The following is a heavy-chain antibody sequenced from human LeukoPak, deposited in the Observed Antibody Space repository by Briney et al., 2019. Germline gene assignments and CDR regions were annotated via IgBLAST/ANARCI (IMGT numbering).Heavy chain of an antibody. D-gene: IGHD3-9*01. CDR2: INPNSGGT. Sequence: ASVKVSCKASGYTFTGYYMHWVRQALGQGLEWMGWINPNSGGTNYAQKFQGRVTMTRDTSISTAYMELSRLRSDETAVYYCARGRRLRYFDWLFRHGRNWFDPWGQGTLVTVSS. V-gene: IGHV1-2*02. CDR1: GYTFTGYY. CDR3: ARGRRLRYFDWLFRHGRNWFDP. J-gene: IGHJ5*02.